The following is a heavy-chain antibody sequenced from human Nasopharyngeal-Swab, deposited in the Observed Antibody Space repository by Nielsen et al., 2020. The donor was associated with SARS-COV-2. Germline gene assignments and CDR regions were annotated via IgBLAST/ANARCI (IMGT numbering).Heavy chain of an antibody. CDR2: ISYDGSNK. CDR3: ARDKGITMVRGVIINEAFDI. CDR1: GFTFSSYA. Sequence: GGSLRLSCAASGFTFSSYAMHWVRQAPGKGPEWVAVISYDGSNKYYADSVKGRFTISRDNSKNTLYLQMNSLRAEDTAVYYCARDKGITMVRGVIINEAFDIWGQGTMVTVSS. J-gene: IGHJ3*02. V-gene: IGHV3-30-3*01. D-gene: IGHD3-10*01.